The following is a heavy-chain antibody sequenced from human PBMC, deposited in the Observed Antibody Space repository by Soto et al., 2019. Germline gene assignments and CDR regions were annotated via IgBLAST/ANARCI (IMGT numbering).Heavy chain of an antibody. V-gene: IGHV4-34*01. D-gene: IGHD3-22*01. Sequence: SETLSLTCAVYGGSFSGYYWSWIRQPPGKGLEWIGEINHSGSTNYNPSLKSRVTISVDTSKNQFSLKLSSVTAADTAVYYCARAYYYDSSGYRTAYWFDPWGQGTLVTVPS. CDR3: ARAYYYDSSGYRTAYWFDP. CDR2: INHSGST. CDR1: GGSFSGYY. J-gene: IGHJ5*02.